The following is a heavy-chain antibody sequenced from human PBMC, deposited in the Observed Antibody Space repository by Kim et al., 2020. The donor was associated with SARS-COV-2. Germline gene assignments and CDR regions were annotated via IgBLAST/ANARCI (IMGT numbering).Heavy chain of an antibody. V-gene: IGHV4-34*01. J-gene: IGHJ5*02. CDR2: INHSGST. CDR1: GGSFSGYY. D-gene: IGHD3-10*01. Sequence: SETLSLTCAVYGGSFSGYYWSWIRQPPGKGLEWIGEINHSGSTNYNPSLKSRVTISVDTSKNQFSLKLSSVTAADTAVYYCARVRMVRGGFHPWGQGTLVTVSS. CDR3: ARVRMVRGGFHP.